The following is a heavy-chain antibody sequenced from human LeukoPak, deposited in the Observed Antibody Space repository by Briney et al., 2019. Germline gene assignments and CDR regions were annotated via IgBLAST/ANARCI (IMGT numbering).Heavy chain of an antibody. CDR1: GFTFSSYS. CDR3: AQNFCDSSGLYFDY. V-gene: IGHV3-21*01. J-gene: IGHJ4*02. CDR2: ISSSSNYI. D-gene: IGHD3-22*01. Sequence: GGSLRLSCAASGFTFSSYSMNWVRQAPGKGLEWVSSISSSSNYIYYADSVRGRFTISRDNAKNSLYLQMNSLRAEDTAVYYCAQNFCDSSGLYFDYWGQGTLVTVSS.